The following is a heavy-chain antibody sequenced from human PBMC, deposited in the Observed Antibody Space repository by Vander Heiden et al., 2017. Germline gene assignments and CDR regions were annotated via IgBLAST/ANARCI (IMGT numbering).Heavy chain of an antibody. Sequence: QVQLVESGGGVVQPGRSLRFSCAAAGFPFISYAMHWVRQAPGKGLEWVAVISYDGSNKYYADSVKGRFTISRDNSKNTLYLQMNSLRAEDTAVYYCAKITYYHSLMDVWGQGTTVTVSS. D-gene: IGHD3-3*01. CDR2: ISYDGSNK. CDR3: AKITYYHSLMDV. J-gene: IGHJ6*02. V-gene: IGHV3-30-3*02. CDR1: GFPFISYA.